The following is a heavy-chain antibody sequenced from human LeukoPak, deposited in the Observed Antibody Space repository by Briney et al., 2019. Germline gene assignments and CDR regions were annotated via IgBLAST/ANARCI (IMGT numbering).Heavy chain of an antibody. Sequence: SETLSLTCTVSGYSISSGYYWGWIRQPPGQGLEWIGSIYHSGSTYYNPSLKSRVTISVDTSKNQFSLKLSSVTAADTAVYYCARSGRQLLWFGESFPADNWFDPWGQGTLVTVSS. J-gene: IGHJ5*02. V-gene: IGHV4-38-2*02. CDR1: GYSISSGYY. CDR3: ARSGRQLLWFGESFPADNWFDP. CDR2: IYHSGST. D-gene: IGHD3-10*01.